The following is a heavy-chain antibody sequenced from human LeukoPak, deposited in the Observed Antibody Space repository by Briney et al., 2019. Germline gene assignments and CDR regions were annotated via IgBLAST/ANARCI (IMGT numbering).Heavy chain of an antibody. CDR3: ARHWRYYDSSGSVDY. CDR2: IYPGDSDT. Sequence: GEFLKISCKGSGYSFTSYWIGWVRQMPGKGLEWMGIIYPGDSDTRYSPSFQGQVTISADKSISTAYLQWSSLKASDTAMYYCARHWRYYDSSGSVDYWGQGTLVTVSS. J-gene: IGHJ4*02. CDR1: GYSFTSYW. V-gene: IGHV5-51*01. D-gene: IGHD3-22*01.